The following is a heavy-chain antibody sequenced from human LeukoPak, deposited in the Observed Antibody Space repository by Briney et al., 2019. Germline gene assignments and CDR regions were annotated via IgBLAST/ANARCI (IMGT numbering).Heavy chain of an antibody. V-gene: IGHV4-39*07. Sequence: SETLSLTCTVSGVSIKTNSDYWGWLRQPPGKGLEWIGSIYHVGGTYYNPSLKSRVTISIDTSKNQFSLKLTSVTAADTAMYYCARDGRSGYEDLWGPGTLVTVSS. CDR2: IYHVGGT. CDR1: GVSIKTNSDY. D-gene: IGHD5-12*01. CDR3: ARDGRSGYEDL. J-gene: IGHJ5*02.